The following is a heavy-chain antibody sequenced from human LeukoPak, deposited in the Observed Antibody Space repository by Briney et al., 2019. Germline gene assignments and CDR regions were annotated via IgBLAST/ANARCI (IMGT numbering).Heavy chain of an antibody. CDR3: ARDAGSIAAAGSLSDY. D-gene: IGHD6-13*01. CDR2: MNPNSGNT. V-gene: IGHV1-8*01. CDR1: GYTFTSYD. Sequence: ASVKVSCKASGYTFTSYDINWVRQATGQGLEWMGWMNPNSGNTGYAQKFQGRVTMTRNTSISTAYMELSRLRSDDTAVYYCARDAGSIAAAGSLSDYWGQGTLVTVSS. J-gene: IGHJ4*02.